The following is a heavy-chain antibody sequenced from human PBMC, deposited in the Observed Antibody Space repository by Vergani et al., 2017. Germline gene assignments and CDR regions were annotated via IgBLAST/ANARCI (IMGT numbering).Heavy chain of an antibody. CDR3: AKDRADIVVVPAAMGWGYYYYYGMDV. CDR1: GFTFSTYA. Sequence: EVQLLESGGSLKQPGGSVRLSCAASGFTFSTYAMHWVRQAPGKGLEWVSLISWDGGSTYYADSVKGRFTISRDNSKNSLYLQMNSLRAEDTALYYCAKDRADIVVVPAAMGWGYYYYYGMDVWGQGTTVTVSS. J-gene: IGHJ6*02. CDR2: ISWDGGST. V-gene: IGHV3-43D*04. D-gene: IGHD2-2*01.